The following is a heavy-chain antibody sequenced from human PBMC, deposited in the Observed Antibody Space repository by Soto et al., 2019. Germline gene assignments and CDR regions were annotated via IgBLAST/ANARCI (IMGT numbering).Heavy chain of an antibody. J-gene: IGHJ4*02. CDR1: GFTFNNYW. D-gene: IGHD2-2*01. Sequence: GGSLRLSCAASGFTFNNYWMHWVRQAPGKGLVWVSRIKTDGSSTSYADSVKGRFTISRDNAKNTLYLQMNSLRAEDTAMYYCSISYYADFDNWGQGTLVTVSS. CDR3: SISYYADFDN. V-gene: IGHV3-74*01. CDR2: IKTDGSST.